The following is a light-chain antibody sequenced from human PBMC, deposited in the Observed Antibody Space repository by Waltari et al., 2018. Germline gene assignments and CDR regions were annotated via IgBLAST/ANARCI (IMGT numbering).Light chain of an antibody. J-gene: IGKJ4*01. CDR3: QQSYSTPLP. Sequence: DIQMTQSPSSLSASVGDRVTITCRASQSISSYLNWYQQKPGKAPKLLIYAASSLQSGVPSRFSGSGSGTDFTLTISSLQPEDFATYYGQQSYSTPLPFGGGTKVEIK. CDR2: AAS. V-gene: IGKV1-39*01. CDR1: QSISSY.